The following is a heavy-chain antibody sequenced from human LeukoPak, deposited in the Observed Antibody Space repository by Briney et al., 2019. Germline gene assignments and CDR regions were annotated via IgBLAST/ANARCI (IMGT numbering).Heavy chain of an antibody. CDR1: GFTFSSYA. CDR2: IYSGGST. D-gene: IGHD5-24*01. V-gene: IGHV3-23*03. CDR3: AKERMGFDY. J-gene: IGHJ4*02. Sequence: PGGSLRLSCAASGFTFSSYAMSWVRQAPGKGLEWVSVIYSGGSTYYADSVKGRFTISRDNSKNTLYLQMNSLRAEDTAVYYCAKERMGFDYWGQGTLVTVSS.